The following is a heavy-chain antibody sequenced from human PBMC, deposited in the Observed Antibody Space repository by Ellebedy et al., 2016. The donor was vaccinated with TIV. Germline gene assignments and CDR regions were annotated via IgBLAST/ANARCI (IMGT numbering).Heavy chain of an antibody. CDR2: IYPDDSDT. Sequence: GESLKISXKSSGYRFTSYWIGWVRQMPGKGLEWMGIIYPDDSDTRYSPSFKGQVIISVDSSISTAFLQWSSLKASDTAIYYCARHWTPTTNYYYYMDVWGKGTTVTVS. CDR1: GYRFTSYW. D-gene: IGHD3/OR15-3a*01. J-gene: IGHJ6*03. CDR3: ARHWTPTTNYYYYMDV. V-gene: IGHV5-51*01.